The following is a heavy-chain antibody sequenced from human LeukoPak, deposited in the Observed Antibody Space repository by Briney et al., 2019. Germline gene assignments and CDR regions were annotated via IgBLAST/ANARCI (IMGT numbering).Heavy chain of an antibody. Sequence: SETLSLTCTVSGGSITNYYWSWLRQPPGKGLEWVGYIYYTGNTAYNLSLKSRLAISVDTSKNQFSLELRFATAADTAVYYCARDGPWRADSWGPGTLVTVSS. CDR3: ARDGPWRADS. CDR2: IYYTGNT. V-gene: IGHV4-59*01. D-gene: IGHD5-12*01. CDR1: GGSITNYY. J-gene: IGHJ5*02.